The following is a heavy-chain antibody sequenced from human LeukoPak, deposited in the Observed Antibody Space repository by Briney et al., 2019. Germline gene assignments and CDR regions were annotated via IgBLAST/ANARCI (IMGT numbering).Heavy chain of an antibody. CDR1: GFTFSRYA. CDR2: ISSNGGST. Sequence: GGSLRLSCSASGFTFSRYAMHWVRQAPGKGLEYVSTISSNGGSTYYADSVKGRFTISRDNSKNTLYLQMSSLRAEDTAVYYCVKDGSGSYYTYYFDYWGQGTLVTVSS. D-gene: IGHD3-10*01. V-gene: IGHV3-64D*06. CDR3: VKDGSGSYYTYYFDY. J-gene: IGHJ4*02.